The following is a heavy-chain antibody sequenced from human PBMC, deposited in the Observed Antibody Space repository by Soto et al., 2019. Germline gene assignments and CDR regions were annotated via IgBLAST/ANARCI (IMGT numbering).Heavy chain of an antibody. CDR2: ISSTTNYI. J-gene: IGHJ4*02. CDR3: ARESEDPTSNFDY. Sequence: GGSLRLSCAASGFTFTRYSMNWVRQAPGKGLEWVSSISSTTNYIYYADSMKGRFTVSRDNAKNSVYLEMNSLSAEDTAVYYCARESEDPTSNFDYWGQGTLVTVSS. CDR1: GFTFTRYS. V-gene: IGHV3-21*01.